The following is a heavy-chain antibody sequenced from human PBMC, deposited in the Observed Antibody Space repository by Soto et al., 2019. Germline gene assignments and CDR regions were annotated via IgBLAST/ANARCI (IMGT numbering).Heavy chain of an antibody. CDR2: IIPMFGTP. CDR1: GGAFTDYI. J-gene: IGHJ4*02. CDR3: AGGRDQPPVGLYFES. V-gene: IGHV1-69*13. Sequence: SVKVSCKASGGAFTDYIFDWVRQAPGQGLEWMGGIIPMFGTPKYAQKFQHRVTISADVSTGTAYMELTRLRFDDTAVYYRAGGRDQPPVGLYFESWGEGTRVTVSS. D-gene: IGHD1-26*01.